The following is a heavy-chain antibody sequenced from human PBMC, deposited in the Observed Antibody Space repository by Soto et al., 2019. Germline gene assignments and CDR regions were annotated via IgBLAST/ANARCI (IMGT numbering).Heavy chain of an antibody. CDR3: ARGTSYWSWKFDY. Sequence: PSETLPLTCTVSGGSIGSGDCCWSWIRQPPGKGLEWISYIHDTETTNYNPSLKSRVSMALDTSKNQLSLRLTSVTAADTAVYYCARGTSYWSWKFDYWGQGILVTVSS. J-gene: IGHJ4*02. CDR2: IHDTETT. CDR1: GGSIGSGDCC. V-gene: IGHV4-61*08. D-gene: IGHD1-1*01.